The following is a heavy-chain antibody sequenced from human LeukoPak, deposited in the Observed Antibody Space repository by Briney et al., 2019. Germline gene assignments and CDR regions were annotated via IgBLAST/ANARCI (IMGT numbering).Heavy chain of an antibody. Sequence: GGSLRLSCAASGLTFRNYWMHWIRQGPGKELVWVSRISGDGTTTHYADSTQGRFTISRDNAKNTLYLQMNSLGVEDTALYYCARDGTFDNWGQGTLVTVSS. CDR2: ISGDGTTT. CDR1: GLTFRNYW. CDR3: ARDGTFDN. J-gene: IGHJ4*02. D-gene: IGHD6-13*01. V-gene: IGHV3-74*01.